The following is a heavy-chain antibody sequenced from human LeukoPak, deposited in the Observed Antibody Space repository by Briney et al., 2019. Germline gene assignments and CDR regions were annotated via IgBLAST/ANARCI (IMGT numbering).Heavy chain of an antibody. CDR1: GFTFSDYY. CDR3: AKDLSFTTKISPIDY. V-gene: IGHV3-11*01. D-gene: IGHD4-11*01. Sequence: PGGSLRLSCAASGFTFSDYYMSWIRQAPGKGLEWVSYISSSGSTIYYADSVKGRFTISRDNAKNSLYLQMNSLRAEDTAVYYCAKDLSFTTKISPIDYWGQGTLVTVSS. J-gene: IGHJ4*02. CDR2: ISSSGSTI.